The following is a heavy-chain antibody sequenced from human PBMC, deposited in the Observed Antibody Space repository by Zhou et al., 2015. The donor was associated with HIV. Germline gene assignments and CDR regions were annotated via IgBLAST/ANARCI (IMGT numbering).Heavy chain of an antibody. CDR1: GYTFTSYD. Sequence: QVQLVQSGAEVKKPGASVKVSCKASGYTFTSYDINWVRQATGQGLEWVGWVNPNSANTGYAQKFQGRVTMTRDTSINTAYMELSGLTSEDTAIYYCTRGRWEVPDAYWGQGSLVTVSP. J-gene: IGHJ4*02. V-gene: IGHV1-8*01. D-gene: IGHD1-26*01. CDR2: VNPNSANT. CDR3: TRGRWEVPDAY.